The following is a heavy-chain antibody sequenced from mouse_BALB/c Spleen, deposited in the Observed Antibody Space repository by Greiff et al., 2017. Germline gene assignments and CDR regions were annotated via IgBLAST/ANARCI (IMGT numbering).Heavy chain of an antibody. J-gene: IGHJ4*01. D-gene: IGHD1-1*01. Sequence: DVKLVESGGGLVKLGGSLKLSCAASGFTFSSYYMSWVRQTPEKRLELVAAINSNGGSTYYPDTVKGRFTISRDNAKNTLYLQMSSLKSEDTALYYCARRLYGSSYGDAMDYWGQGTSVTVSS. CDR3: ARRLYGSSYGDAMDY. CDR2: INSNGGST. V-gene: IGHV5-6-2*01. CDR1: GFTFSSYY.